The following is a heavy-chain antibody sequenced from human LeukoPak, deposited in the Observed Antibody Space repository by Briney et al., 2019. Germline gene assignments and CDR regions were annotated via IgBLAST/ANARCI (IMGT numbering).Heavy chain of an antibody. Sequence: GGPLRLSCAASGFTVSSNYMSWVRQAPGKGLEYVSVLYHDGGTYSADSVKGRFTISRDNSKNTLYLQMNSLRVEDTAVYYCVHGWASYGSGSSEFFDYWGQGSLVTVSS. J-gene: IGHJ4*02. D-gene: IGHD3-10*01. V-gene: IGHV3-53*01. CDR3: VHGWASYGSGSSEFFDY. CDR2: LYHDGGT. CDR1: GFTVSSNY.